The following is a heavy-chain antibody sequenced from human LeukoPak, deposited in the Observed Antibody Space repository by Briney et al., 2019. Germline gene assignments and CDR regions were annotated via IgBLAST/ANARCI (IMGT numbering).Heavy chain of an antibody. CDR1: GYTFTGYY. CDR2: INPNSGGT. V-gene: IGHV1-2*02. Sequence: GASVKVSCKASGYTFTGYYMHWVRQAPGQGLEWMGWINPNSGGTNYAQKFQGRVTMTRDTSISTAYMELSRLRSDDTAVYYCARDLVMPPAASTHYYYYGMDVWGQGTTVTVSS. CDR3: ARDLVMPPAASTHYYYYGMDV. D-gene: IGHD6-13*01. J-gene: IGHJ6*02.